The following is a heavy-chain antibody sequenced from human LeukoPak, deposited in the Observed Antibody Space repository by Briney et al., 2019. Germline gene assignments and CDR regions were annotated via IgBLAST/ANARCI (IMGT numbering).Heavy chain of an antibody. CDR3: ARLNSSSWYGYYYYYMDV. J-gene: IGHJ6*03. Sequence: SETLSLTCTVSGGSISSYYWSWIRQPAGKGLEWIGRIYTSGSTNYNPSLKSRVTMSVDTSKNQFSLKLSSVTAADTAVYYCARLNSSSWYGYYYYYMDVWGKGTTVTISS. CDR2: IYTSGST. CDR1: GGSISSYY. V-gene: IGHV4-4*07. D-gene: IGHD6-13*01.